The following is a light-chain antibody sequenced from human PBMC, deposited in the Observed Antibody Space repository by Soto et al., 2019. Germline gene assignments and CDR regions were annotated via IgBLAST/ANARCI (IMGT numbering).Light chain of an antibody. CDR2: QVS. J-gene: IGKJ1*01. CDR1: QSLIYSDGNTY. CDR3: IQFSYFPPP. Sequence: VLTQSPLSSPVTLGQPASISCRSSQSLIYSDGNTYLSWLQQRPGQPPRLLIYQVSNRFSGVPDRFSGSGVGTVFTLIISRVEAEYVGDYSCIQFSYFPPPLGQG. V-gene: IGKV2-24*01.